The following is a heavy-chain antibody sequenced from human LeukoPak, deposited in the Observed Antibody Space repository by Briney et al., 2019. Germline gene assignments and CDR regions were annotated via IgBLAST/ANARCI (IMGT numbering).Heavy chain of an antibody. D-gene: IGHD1-14*01. CDR2: ISSSSSYI. J-gene: IGHJ5*02. CDR3: ARDSLVFGRSPKGSISLDP. CDR1: GFTFSSYS. Sequence: GGSLRLSCAASGFTFSSYSMNWVRQAPGKGLEWVSSISSSSSYIYYADSVKGRFTISRDNAKNSLYLQMNSLRAEDTAVYYCARDSLVFGRSPKGSISLDPWGQGTLVTVSS. V-gene: IGHV3-21*01.